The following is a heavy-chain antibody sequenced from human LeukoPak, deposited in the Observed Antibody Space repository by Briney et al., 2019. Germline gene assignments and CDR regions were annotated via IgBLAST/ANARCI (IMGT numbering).Heavy chain of an antibody. Sequence: GGSLRLSCAASGFTFSSYDMHWVRQATGKGLEWVSAIATAGDTYYPGSVKGRFTISRENAKNSLYLQMNSLRAGDTAVYYCARAGWNDGEFDYWGQGTLVTVSS. CDR1: GFTFSSYD. CDR2: IATAGDT. D-gene: IGHD1-1*01. CDR3: ARAGWNDGEFDY. V-gene: IGHV3-13*04. J-gene: IGHJ4*02.